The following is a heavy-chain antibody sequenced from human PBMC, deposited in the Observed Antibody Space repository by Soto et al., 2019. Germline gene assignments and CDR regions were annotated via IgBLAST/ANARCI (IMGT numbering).Heavy chain of an antibody. V-gene: IGHV1-3*01. Sequence: ASVKVSCKASGYTFTSYAMHWVRQAPGQRLEWMGWINAGNGNTKYSQKFQGRVTITRDTSASTAYMELSSLRSEDTAVYYCARPRAPGANNLVNPWGQGTQDTFSS. D-gene: IGHD3-10*01. J-gene: IGHJ5*02. CDR1: GYTFTSYA. CDR2: INAGNGNT. CDR3: ARPRAPGANNLVNP.